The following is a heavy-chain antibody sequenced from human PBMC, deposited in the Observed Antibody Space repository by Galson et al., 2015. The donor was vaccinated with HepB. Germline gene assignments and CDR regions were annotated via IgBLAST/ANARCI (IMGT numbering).Heavy chain of an antibody. CDR1: GFTVSSYW. J-gene: IGHJ6*03. CDR2: IKEDGSEK. V-gene: IGHV3-7*01. D-gene: IGHD3-3*01. Sequence: SLRLSCAVSGFTVSSYWMTWVRQAPGKGLEWVANIKEDGSEKYYVDSVKGRFTISRDSAKNLLFLQMNRLRADDTAVYYCARDPGVGSNWNYMDVWGKGTTVTVS. CDR3: ARDPGVGSNWNYMDV.